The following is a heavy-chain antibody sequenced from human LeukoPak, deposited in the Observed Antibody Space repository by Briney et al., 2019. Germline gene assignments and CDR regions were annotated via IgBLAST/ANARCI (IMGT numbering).Heavy chain of an antibody. CDR2: VFYSGTT. Sequence: PSETLSLTCSVSGDSISSSFYYWGWIRQPPGKGLEWIGAVFYSGTTYYRPSLKSRLTISVNTPKNQFFLRLTSMTAADTAVYYCAREVPDSSGYYFDYWGQGTLVTVSS. CDR3: AREVPDSSGYYFDY. V-gene: IGHV4-39*07. J-gene: IGHJ4*02. D-gene: IGHD3-22*01. CDR1: GDSISSSFYY.